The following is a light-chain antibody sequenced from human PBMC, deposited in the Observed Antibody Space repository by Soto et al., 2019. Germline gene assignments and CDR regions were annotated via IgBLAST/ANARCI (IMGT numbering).Light chain of an antibody. Sequence: DIVLTQSPGTLSLSPGERATLSCRASQRVSRSYLAWYQQKPGQAPRLLIYGASSRATGIPDRFSDSGSGTDFTLTISRLEPEDFAVYYCHHYGSSPFTFGPGTKVDIK. CDR3: HHYGSSPFT. CDR1: QRVSRSY. CDR2: GAS. J-gene: IGKJ3*01. V-gene: IGKV3-20*01.